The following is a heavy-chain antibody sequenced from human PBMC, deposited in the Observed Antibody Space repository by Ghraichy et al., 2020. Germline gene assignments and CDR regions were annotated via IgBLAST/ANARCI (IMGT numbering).Heavy chain of an antibody. J-gene: IGHJ5*02. CDR3: ARNKTGSVSGWFDP. V-gene: IGHV4-39*01. Sequence: SETLSLTCTVSGGSMSTSADYWGWIRQPPGKRLEWIGSIYNSVSTHYNPSLRSRVTISVDPSKDQFSLRLTSVTASDTAAYYCARNKTGSVSGWFDPWGPGLLVTVSS. D-gene: IGHD1-14*01. CDR1: GGSMSTSADY. CDR2: IYNSVST.